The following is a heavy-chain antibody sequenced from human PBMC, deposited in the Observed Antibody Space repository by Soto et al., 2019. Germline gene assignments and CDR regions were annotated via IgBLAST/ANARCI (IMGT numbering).Heavy chain of an antibody. CDR2: IIVLFGTP. CDR3: AREGRDIDVHWFDP. Sequence: QVQLVQSGAEVKKPGSSVKVSCKASGGTFSNYAISWVRQAPGQGLEWMGGIIVLFGTPNYAQKFHGRVTITADESTSTAYMELTSLRSEDTAVYYCAREGRDIDVHWFDPWGQGTLVTVSS. CDR1: GGTFSNYA. D-gene: IGHD2-15*01. V-gene: IGHV1-69*12. J-gene: IGHJ5*02.